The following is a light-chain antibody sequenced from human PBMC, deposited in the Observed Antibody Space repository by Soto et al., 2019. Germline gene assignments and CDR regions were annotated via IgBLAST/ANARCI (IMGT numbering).Light chain of an antibody. Sequence: DIQMTQYPSTLSASVGDRVTITCRASQSISGRLAWYQQKPGKAPKLLIYAASSLESGVPSRFSGSGSGTEFILTISSLQPDDFATYYCQQYNSERTFGQGTKVDIK. CDR2: AAS. CDR1: QSISGR. J-gene: IGKJ1*01. CDR3: QQYNSERT. V-gene: IGKV1-5*01.